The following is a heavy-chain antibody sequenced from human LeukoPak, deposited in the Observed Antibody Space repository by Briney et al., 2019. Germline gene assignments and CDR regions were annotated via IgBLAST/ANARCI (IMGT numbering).Heavy chain of an antibody. CDR3: ARCPRGDLWGGYPDS. D-gene: IGHD3-3*01. Sequence: ESLSLTCTVSVGSIATSSYYWGWIRQPPGKGLGWIGSIYYTGSTYYNPSLQSRVTISVDTSKNQFSLKLTSVTAADTAMYYCARCPRGDLWGGYPDSWGQGTLVIVSS. J-gene: IGHJ5*01. CDR2: IYYTGST. CDR1: VGSIATSSYY. V-gene: IGHV4-39*07.